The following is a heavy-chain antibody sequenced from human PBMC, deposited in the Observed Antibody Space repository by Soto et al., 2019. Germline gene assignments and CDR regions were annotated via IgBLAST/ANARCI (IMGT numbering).Heavy chain of an antibody. D-gene: IGHD5-18*01. CDR3: ARGTYSYGFYWFDP. CDR1: GYTFTGYA. CDR2: ISACNGNT. J-gene: IGHJ5*02. V-gene: IGHV1-3*01. Sequence: ASVKVSCKASGYTFTGYAMHLVRQAPGQRLEWMGWISACNGNTKYAQKFQGRLTITRDTSTSTAYMELRSLRSDDTAVYYCARGTYSYGFYWFDPWGQGTLVTVSS.